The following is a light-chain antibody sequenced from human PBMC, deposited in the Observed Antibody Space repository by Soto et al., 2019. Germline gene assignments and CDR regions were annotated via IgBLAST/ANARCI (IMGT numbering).Light chain of an antibody. V-gene: IGKV3-20*01. CDR3: QLYGGSPPRGT. CDR2: GAS. J-gene: IGKJ3*01. CDR1: QSVNDNH. Sequence: EVVLTQSPGTLSLSPGARATLSCRASQSVNDNHLAWYQQKGGQAPRLLIYGASTRATGDPERFSGGGFGTAYSLIISRMESQDFALHYCQLYGGSPPRGTFGPGHTVEI.